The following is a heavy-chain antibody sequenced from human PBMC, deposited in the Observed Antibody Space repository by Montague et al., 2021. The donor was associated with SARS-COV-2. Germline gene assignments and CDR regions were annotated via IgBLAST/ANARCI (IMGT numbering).Heavy chain of an antibody. CDR1: GGSISSGSYY. CDR3: AREYSNAYYYYYYMDV. CDR2: IYTSGST. D-gene: IGHD2-15*01. Sequence: TLSLTCTVSGGSISSGSYYWSWIRQPAGKGLEWIRRIYTSGSTNYNPSLKSRVTISVDTSKNQLSLKLSSVTAADTAVYYCAREYSNAYYYYYYMDVWGKGTTVTVSS. J-gene: IGHJ6*03. V-gene: IGHV4-61*02.